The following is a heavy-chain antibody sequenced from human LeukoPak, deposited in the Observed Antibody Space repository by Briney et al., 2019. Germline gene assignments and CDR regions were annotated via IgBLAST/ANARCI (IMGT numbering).Heavy chain of an antibody. Sequence: GGSLRLSCAASGFTFINYAMNWVRQVPGKRLEWLSYVSTTSSTIYHADSVKGRFTISRDNAKNSLYLQMSSLRDEDTAVYYCARELFYQDSSGYAYYYYGMDVWGQGTTVTVSS. CDR1: GFTFINYA. D-gene: IGHD3-22*01. J-gene: IGHJ6*02. CDR3: ARELFYQDSSGYAYYYYGMDV. CDR2: VSTTSSTI. V-gene: IGHV3-48*02.